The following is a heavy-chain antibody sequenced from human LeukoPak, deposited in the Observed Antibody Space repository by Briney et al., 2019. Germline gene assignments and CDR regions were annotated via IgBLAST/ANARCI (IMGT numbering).Heavy chain of an antibody. Sequence: PGGSLRLSCAASGFTFSSYSTNWVRQAPGKGLEWVSYISSSSSTIYYADSVKGRFTISRDNAKNSLYLQMNSLRAEDTAVYYCARDRAPRIYYGFNDYWGQGTLVTVSS. V-gene: IGHV3-48*01. J-gene: IGHJ4*02. CDR2: ISSSSSTI. CDR3: ARDRAPRIYYGFNDY. D-gene: IGHD3-10*01. CDR1: GFTFSSYS.